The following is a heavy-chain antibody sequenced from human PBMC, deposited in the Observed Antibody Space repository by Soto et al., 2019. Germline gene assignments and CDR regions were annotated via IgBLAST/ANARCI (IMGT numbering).Heavy chain of an antibody. J-gene: IGHJ6*02. CDR3: ARGLKNYSGMDV. V-gene: IGHV3-74*01. Sequence: EVQLVESGGGLVQPGGSLRLSCAASGFTFSTYWMHWVRQIPGKGLEWVSRVKSDGSSYYADPVKGRFTISRDNAWNTVYLQMNRLRAEDTALYYCARGLKNYSGMDVWGQGTTVTVSS. CDR1: GFTFSTYW. CDR2: VKSDGSS.